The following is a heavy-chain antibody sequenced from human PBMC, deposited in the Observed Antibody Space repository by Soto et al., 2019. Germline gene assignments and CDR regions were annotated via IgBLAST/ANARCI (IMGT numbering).Heavy chain of an antibody. CDR3: ARDSRRRADSGTRPLYYFDY. V-gene: IGHV4-30-4*01. D-gene: IGHD1-26*01. J-gene: IGHJ4*02. CDR2: IYYTGNT. CDR1: GGSIGSGDYY. Sequence: QVQLKESGPGLVKPSQTLSLTCSVSGGSIGSGDYYWSWVRQSPGKGLEWIGYIYYTGNTYYNPSRGGRVEFSVDASQNQLSLRLSDVTVADTAVYYCARDSRRRADSGTRPLYYFDYWGQGTLVTVSS.